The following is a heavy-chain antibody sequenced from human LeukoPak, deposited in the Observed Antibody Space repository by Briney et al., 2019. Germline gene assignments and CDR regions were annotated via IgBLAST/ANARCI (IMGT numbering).Heavy chain of an antibody. CDR3: AREDHSKYEY. V-gene: IGHV3-7*01. J-gene: IGHJ4*02. D-gene: IGHD4-11*01. CDR1: GVSFSSDW. Sequence: GGSLRLSCVASGVSFSSDWMSWVRQAPGKGPEWVASIKQDGSEKFYVDSVKGRFTISKDNARNSLYLQINSLRAEDTAVYYCAREDHSKYEYWGQGTLVTVSS. CDR2: IKQDGSEK.